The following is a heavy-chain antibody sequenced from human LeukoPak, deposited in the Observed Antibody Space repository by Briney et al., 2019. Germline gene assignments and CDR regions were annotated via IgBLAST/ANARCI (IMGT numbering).Heavy chain of an antibody. D-gene: IGHD1-26*01. CDR1: GFTFDSYA. Sequence: PGGSLRLSCLASGFTFDSYAMSWVRQAPGKGLEWVSTVNADGGNTYYADSVKGRFTISRDNSKSTLILQMNSLRVEDTALYYCTKRVKYGGTWDHFADWGQGTLVTVSS. CDR3: TKRVKYGGTWDHFAD. CDR2: VNADGGNT. J-gene: IGHJ4*02. V-gene: IGHV3-23*01.